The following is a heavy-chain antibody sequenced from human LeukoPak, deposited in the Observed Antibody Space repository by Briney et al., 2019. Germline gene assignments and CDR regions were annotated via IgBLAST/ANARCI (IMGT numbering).Heavy chain of an antibody. V-gene: IGHV4-39*02. J-gene: IGHJ4*02. CDR1: GGSISNNDYY. CDR3: ARLNVGATVDY. CDR2: IYYSGST. Sequence: PSETLSLTCTVSGGSISNNDYYWGWIRQPPGKGLEWIGSIYYSGSTHYNPSLRSRVTISVDTSRNHFSLELSSVTAADTAEYYCARLNVGATVDYWGRGTLVTVSS. D-gene: IGHD1-26*01.